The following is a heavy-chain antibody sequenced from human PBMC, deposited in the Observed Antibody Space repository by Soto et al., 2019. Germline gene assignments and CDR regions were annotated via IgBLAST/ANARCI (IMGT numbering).Heavy chain of an antibody. CDR3: ARGYGAGSYSYFDY. Sequence: QVQLVQSGAEVKKPGSSVKVSCKASGGTFSIYAISWVRQAPGQGLEWMGGIIPIFGTANYAQQFQGRVTITADESTSTAYMERSSLRSEDTAVYYCARGYGAGSYSYFDYWGQGTLVTVSS. J-gene: IGHJ4*02. CDR1: GGTFSIYA. CDR2: IIPIFGTA. V-gene: IGHV1-69*01. D-gene: IGHD3-10*01.